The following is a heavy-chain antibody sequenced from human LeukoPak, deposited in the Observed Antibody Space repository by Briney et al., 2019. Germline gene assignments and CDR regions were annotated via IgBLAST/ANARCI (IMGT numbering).Heavy chain of an antibody. CDR1: GFTFSNHA. J-gene: IGHJ5*01. D-gene: IGHD3-16*02. V-gene: IGHV3-23*01. Sequence: PGGSLRLSCVASGFTFSNHAMTWVRQAPGKGLEWVSAITGSGPTTFYADSVKGRFTISRDNPNNLLALQMTSLRVEDTAVYYCAKAPDSVWGRYRNNYFDSLGQGVLVSVS. CDR2: ITGSGPTT. CDR3: AKAPDSVWGRYRNNYFDS.